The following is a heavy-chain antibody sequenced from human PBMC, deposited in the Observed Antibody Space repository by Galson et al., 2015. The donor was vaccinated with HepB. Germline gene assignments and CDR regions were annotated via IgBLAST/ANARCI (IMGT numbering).Heavy chain of an antibody. D-gene: IGHD6-13*01. J-gene: IGHJ5*02. V-gene: IGHV1-69*04. CDR3: AREEGPLYSSQSRRFDP. Sequence: SVKVSCKASGGTFSSYAISWVRQAPGQGLEWMGRIIPILGIANYAQKFQGRVTITADKSTSTAYMELSSLRSEDTAVYYCAREEGPLYSSQSRRFDPWGQGTLVTVSS. CDR2: IIPILGIA. CDR1: GGTFSSYA.